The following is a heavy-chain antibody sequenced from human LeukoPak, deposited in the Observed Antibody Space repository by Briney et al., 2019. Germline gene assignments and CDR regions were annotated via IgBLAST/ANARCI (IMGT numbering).Heavy chain of an antibody. V-gene: IGHV4-4*02. CDR1: GGSISSSNW. D-gene: IGHD1-26*01. J-gene: IGHJ4*02. CDR2: IYHSGST. CDR3: ARQRDSGSYYFDY. Sequence: SETLSLTCAVSGGSISSSNWWSWVRQPPGKGLEWIGEIYHSGSTNYNPSLKSRVTISVDKSKNQFSLKLSSVTAADTAVYYCARQRDSGSYYFDYWGQGTLVTVSS.